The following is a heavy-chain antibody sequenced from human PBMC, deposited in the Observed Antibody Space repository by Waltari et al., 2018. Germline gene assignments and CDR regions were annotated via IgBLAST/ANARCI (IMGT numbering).Heavy chain of an antibody. J-gene: IGHJ4*02. D-gene: IGHD6-19*01. CDR3: ARNSSGWSFDS. CDR2: MWHGGST. CDR1: GDSIRSNYY. Sequence: QVQLQESGPGLVKPSETLSVTCTVSGDSIRSNYYWGWIRQPPGKGLEWIGPMWHGGSTYYTPSLKSRVSISMDTSKNQFSLKLNSVTAADTAVYYCARNSSGWSFDSWGQGTLVTVSS. V-gene: IGHV4-38-2*02.